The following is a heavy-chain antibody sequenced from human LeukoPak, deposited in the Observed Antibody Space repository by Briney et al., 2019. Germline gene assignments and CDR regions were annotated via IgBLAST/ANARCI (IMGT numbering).Heavy chain of an antibody. J-gene: IGHJ4*02. D-gene: IGHD3-22*01. CDR2: VTPGGNIP. CDR1: GFTFNNYA. Sequence: GGSLRLSCAASGFTFNNYAMSRVRQAPGKGLEWVSGVTPGGNIPYYADSVKGRFTISRDNSNNTLYLQMGSLRAADTALYYCAKDIWLVSSGFQTFDLWGQGTLVTVSS. V-gene: IGHV3-23*01. CDR3: AKDIWLVSSGFQTFDL.